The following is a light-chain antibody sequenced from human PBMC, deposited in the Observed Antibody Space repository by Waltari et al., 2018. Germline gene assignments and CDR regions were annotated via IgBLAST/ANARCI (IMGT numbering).Light chain of an antibody. CDR2: EVG. V-gene: IGLV2-8*01. J-gene: IGLJ3*02. CDR1: SSDVGGYNY. Sequence: QSALTQPPSASGSPGQSVTISCTGTSSDVGGYNYVSWYQQHPGKAPKLMIYEVGERPAGVPDRFSGSKSGNTASLTVSGLQAEEEADYYCYSFAGSSKWVFGGGTKLTVL. CDR3: YSFAGSSKWV.